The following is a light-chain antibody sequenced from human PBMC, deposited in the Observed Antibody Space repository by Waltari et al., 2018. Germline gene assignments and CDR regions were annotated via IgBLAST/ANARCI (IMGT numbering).Light chain of an antibody. CDR3: NSRDSSGNHVV. CDR1: SPRSYY. V-gene: IGLV3-19*01. J-gene: IGLJ2*01. Sequence: SSELTQDPAVSVALGQPVRITCQGDSPRSYYASWYQQKPGPAPVLVISGKNNRPSGIPDRFSGSSSGNTASLTITGAQAEDEADYYCNSRDSSGNHVVFGGGTKLTVL. CDR2: GKN.